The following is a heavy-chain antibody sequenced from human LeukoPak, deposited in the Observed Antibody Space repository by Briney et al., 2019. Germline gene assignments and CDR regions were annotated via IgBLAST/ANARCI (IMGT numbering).Heavy chain of an antibody. V-gene: IGHV3-48*03. CDR1: GFTFSSYE. CDR2: ISSSGSTI. CDR3: ARDRGTTSVFDY. J-gene: IGHJ4*02. Sequence: PGGSLRLSCAASGFTFSSYEMNWVRQAPGKGLEWVSYISSSGSTIYYADSVKGRFTISRDNAKNSLYLQMNSLRAEDTAVYYCARDRGTTSVFDYWRQGTLVTVSS. D-gene: IGHD1-14*01.